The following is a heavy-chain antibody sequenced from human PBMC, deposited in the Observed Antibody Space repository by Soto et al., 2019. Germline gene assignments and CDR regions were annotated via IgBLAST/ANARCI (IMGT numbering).Heavy chain of an antibody. J-gene: IGHJ4*02. CDR3: ARMREYFDWLPSFDY. CDR2: ISYDGSNK. D-gene: IGHD3-9*01. CDR1: GFTFSSYA. Sequence: GGSLRLSCAASGFTFSSYAMHWVRQAPGKGLEWVAVISYDGSNKYYADSVKGRFTISRDNSKNTLYLQMNSLRAEDTAAYYCARMREYFDWLPSFDYWGQGTLVTVSS. V-gene: IGHV3-30-3*01.